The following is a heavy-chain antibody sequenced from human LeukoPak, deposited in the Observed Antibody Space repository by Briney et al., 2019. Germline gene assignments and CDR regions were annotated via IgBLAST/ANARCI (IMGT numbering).Heavy chain of an antibody. V-gene: IGHV4-4*07. D-gene: IGHD6-13*01. Sequence: PSETLSLTCTVSGGSISSYYWSWIRQPAGKGLEWIGRMYTSGSTNYNPSLKSRVTMSVDTSKNQFSLKLSSVTAADTAVYYCARDGGYSSSFLGQKRYWYFDLWGRGTLVTVSS. J-gene: IGHJ2*01. CDR3: ARDGGYSSSFLGQKRYWYFDL. CDR1: GGSISSYY. CDR2: MYTSGST.